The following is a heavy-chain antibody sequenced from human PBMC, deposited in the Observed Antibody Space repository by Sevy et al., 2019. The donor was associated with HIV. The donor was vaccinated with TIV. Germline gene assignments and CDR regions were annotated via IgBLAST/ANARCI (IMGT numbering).Heavy chain of an antibody. CDR1: GFTFSSYA. CDR2: ISGSGGST. D-gene: IGHD2-2*02. V-gene: IGHV3-23*01. J-gene: IGHJ6*02. CDR3: EGSCSSTSCYTGFYYYYGMDV. Sequence: GGSLRLSCAASGFTFSSYAMSWVRQAPGKGLEWLSAISGSGGSTYYADSVKGRFTISRDNSKNRLYLQMNSLTAEDTAVYYCEGSCSSTSCYTGFYYYYGMDVWGQGTTVTVSS.